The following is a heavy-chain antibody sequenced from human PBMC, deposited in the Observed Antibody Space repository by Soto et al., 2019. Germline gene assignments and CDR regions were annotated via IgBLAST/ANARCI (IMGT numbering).Heavy chain of an antibody. V-gene: IGHV4-61*01. CDR3: ARLYYDSSGPISP. Sequence: SSETLSLTCTVSGGSVSSGSYYWSWIRQPPGKGLELIGYIYYSGSDNYNPSLKSRVTISVDTSKNQFSLKLSSVTAADTAVYYCARLYYDSSGPISPWGQGTLVTVSS. CDR1: GGSVSSGSYY. D-gene: IGHD3-22*01. CDR2: IYYSGSD. J-gene: IGHJ5*02.